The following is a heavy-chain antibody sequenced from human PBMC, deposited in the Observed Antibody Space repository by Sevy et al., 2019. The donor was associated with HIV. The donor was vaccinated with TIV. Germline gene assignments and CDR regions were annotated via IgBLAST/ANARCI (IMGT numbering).Heavy chain of an antibody. CDR3: ARDFTGYCSSTSCPTTPFDY. CDR2: ISAYNGNT. CDR1: GYTFTSYG. D-gene: IGHD2-2*01. V-gene: IGHV1-18*01. Sequence: ASVKVSCKASGYTFTSYGISWVRQAPGQGLEWMGWISAYNGNTNYAQKLQGRVTMTTDTSTSTAYMELRSLRSDDTAVYYCARDFTGYCSSTSCPTTPFDYWGQGTLVTFSS. J-gene: IGHJ4*02.